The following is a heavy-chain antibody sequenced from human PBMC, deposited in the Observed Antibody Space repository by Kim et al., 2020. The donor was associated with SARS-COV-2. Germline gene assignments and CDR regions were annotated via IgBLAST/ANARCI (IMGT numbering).Heavy chain of an antibody. CDR2: IIPIFGTA. CDR3: AREIVAAGYHWYYGMDV. V-gene: IGHV1-69*13. D-gene: IGHD6-13*01. CDR1: GGTFSSYA. J-gene: IGHJ6*02. Sequence: SVKVSCKASGGTFSSYAISWVRQAPGQGLEWMGGIIPIFGTANYAQKFQGRVTITADESTSTAYMELSSLRSEDTAVYYCAREIVAAGYHWYYGMDVWGPGTTVTVSS.